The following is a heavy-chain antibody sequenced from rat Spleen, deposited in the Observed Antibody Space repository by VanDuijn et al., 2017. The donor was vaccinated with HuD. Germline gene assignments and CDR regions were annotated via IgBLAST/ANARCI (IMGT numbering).Heavy chain of an antibody. CDR3: TRGYYFEY. Sequence: EVQLVESGGGLVQPGRSMKLSCAASGFTFSNYDMVWVRQAPAQGLKWVATISYDGSTPYYRDSVKGRFTISRDNAKSTLYLHMDRLRSEDTATYHCTRGYYFEYWGQGVMVTVSS. V-gene: IGHV5-29*01. J-gene: IGHJ2*01. CDR1: GFTFSNYD. CDR2: ISYDGSTP.